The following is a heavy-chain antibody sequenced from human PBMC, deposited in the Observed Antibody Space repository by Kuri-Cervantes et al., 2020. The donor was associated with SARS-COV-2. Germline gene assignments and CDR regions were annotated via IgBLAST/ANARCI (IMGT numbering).Heavy chain of an antibody. CDR2: IIPIFGTA. CDR1: GGTFSSYA. CDR3: VSGGPILFNWFDP. Sequence: SVKVSCKASGGTFSSYAISWVRQAPGQGLEWMGGIIPIFGTANYAQKFQGRVTITTDESTSTAYMELSSLRSEDTAVYYCVSGGPILFNWFDPWGQGTLVTVSS. V-gene: IGHV1-69*05. J-gene: IGHJ5*02. D-gene: IGHD2-15*01.